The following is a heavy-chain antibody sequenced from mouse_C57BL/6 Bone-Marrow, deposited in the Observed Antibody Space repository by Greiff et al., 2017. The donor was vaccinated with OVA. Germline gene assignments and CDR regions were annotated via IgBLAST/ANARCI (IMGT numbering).Heavy chain of an antibody. J-gene: IGHJ4*01. Sequence: QVQLQQPGAELVRPGSSVKLSCKASGYTFTSYWMHWVKQRPIQGLEWIGNIDPSDSETHYNQKFKDKATLTVDKSSSTAYMQLSSLTSEDSAVYDGAIITTVAPYAMDYWGQGTSVTVSS. CDR2: IDPSDSET. V-gene: IGHV1-52*01. CDR1: GYTFTSYW. D-gene: IGHD1-1*01. CDR3: AIITTVAPYAMDY.